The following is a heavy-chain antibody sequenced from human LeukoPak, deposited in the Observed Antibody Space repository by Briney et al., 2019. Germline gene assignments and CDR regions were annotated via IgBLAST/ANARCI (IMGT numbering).Heavy chain of an antibody. V-gene: IGHV3-7*01. D-gene: IGHD3-16*01. CDR2: IRDDGIVK. CDR1: GFTFTAYA. J-gene: IGHJ4*02. Sequence: GGSLRLSCAASGFTFTAYAMSWVRQAPGKGLEWVANIRDDGIVKNYVDSVKGRFTISRDYARNSVSLQLTRLRADDTALYYCARGRGWVDHWGQGTLVTVSS. CDR3: ARGRGWVDH.